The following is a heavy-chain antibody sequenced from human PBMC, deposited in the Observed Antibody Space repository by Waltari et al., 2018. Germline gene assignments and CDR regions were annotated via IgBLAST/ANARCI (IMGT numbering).Heavy chain of an antibody. Sequence: QLQLQESGPSLVRPSETLSPICRVSGVSITSTRHYWAWIRQSPGQGLEWIWTVSYSGTTYISPSLKSRVSVSRDTSKNQVSLILGSVTAADMAVYYCATYIGASVGTAAFDVWGQGTMVTVSS. D-gene: IGHD5-12*01. CDR2: VSYSGTT. J-gene: IGHJ3*01. CDR1: GVSITSTRHY. CDR3: ATYIGASVGTAAFDV. V-gene: IGHV4-39*01.